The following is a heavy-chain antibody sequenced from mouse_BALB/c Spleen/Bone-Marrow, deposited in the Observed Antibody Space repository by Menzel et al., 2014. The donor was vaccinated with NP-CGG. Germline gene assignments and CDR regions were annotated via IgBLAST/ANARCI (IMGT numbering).Heavy chain of an antibody. CDR1: GFNIKDTY. Sequence: EVQLQQSGAELVKPGASVKLSCTASGFNIKDTYMHWVKQRPEQGLEWIGRIDPANGNTKYDPKFQGKATITADTSSNTAYLQLSSLTSEDTAVYYCARRAARATGFAHWGQGTLVTVSA. CDR3: ARRAARATGFAH. V-gene: IGHV14-3*02. D-gene: IGHD3-1*01. J-gene: IGHJ3*01. CDR2: IDPANGNT.